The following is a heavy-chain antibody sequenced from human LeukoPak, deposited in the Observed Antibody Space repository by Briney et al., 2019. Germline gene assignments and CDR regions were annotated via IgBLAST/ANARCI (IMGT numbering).Heavy chain of an antibody. V-gene: IGHV3-23*01. CDR1: GCTFSTYG. J-gene: IGHJ4*02. CDR3: AKGGSGTYYDRFDC. Sequence: GGSLRLSCAATGCTFSTYGVGWVRQAPGKNLKWVSVISTTGDKTFYADSVKGRFTISRDNSKNTLSLQMNSLRVEDTAIYYCAKGGSGTYYDRFDCWGQGTLVTVSS. CDR2: ISTTGDKT. D-gene: IGHD1-26*01.